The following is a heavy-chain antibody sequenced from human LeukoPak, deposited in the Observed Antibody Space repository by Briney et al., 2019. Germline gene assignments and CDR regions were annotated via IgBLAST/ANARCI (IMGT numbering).Heavy chain of an antibody. CDR3: TRGSLAIAAAYFDY. CDR2: IRSKAYGGTT. CDR1: GFTFGDYA. D-gene: IGHD6-13*01. J-gene: IGHJ4*02. V-gene: IGHV3-49*04. Sequence: GGSLRLSCTASGFTFGDYAMSWVRQAPGKGLEWVGFIRSKAYGGTTEYAASVKGRFTISRDDSKSIAYLQMSSLKTEDTAVYYCTRGSLAIAAAYFDYWGQGTLVTVSS.